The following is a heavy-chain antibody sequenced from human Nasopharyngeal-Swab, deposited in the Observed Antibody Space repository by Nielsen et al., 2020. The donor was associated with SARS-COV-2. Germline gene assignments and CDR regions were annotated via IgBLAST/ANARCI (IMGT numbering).Heavy chain of an antibody. Sequence: SQTPSLTRAVYGGSFSGYYWSWIRQPPGKGLEWTGEINYSGSTNYNPSLKIRVTISVDTSKNQFSLKLSSVTAADTAVYYCAREHLVHNYYYGMDVWGQGTTVTVSS. V-gene: IGHV4-34*01. CDR2: INYSGST. J-gene: IGHJ6*02. D-gene: IGHD6-6*01. CDR1: GGSFSGYY. CDR3: AREHLVHNYYYGMDV.